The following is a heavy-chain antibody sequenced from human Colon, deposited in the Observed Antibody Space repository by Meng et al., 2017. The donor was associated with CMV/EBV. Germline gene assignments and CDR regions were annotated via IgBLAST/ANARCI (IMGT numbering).Heavy chain of an antibody. Sequence: LMQAVAEVKKHGASLKVSSNPYGYTFTGYKLDGGRQAPGQGLECMGWINPNSGGTNYAQKFQGRVTMTRDTSISTAYMELSRLRSDDTAVYYCATVSSGYYLYFQHWGQGTLVTVSS. J-gene: IGHJ1*01. V-gene: IGHV1-2*02. CDR2: INPNSGGT. D-gene: IGHD3-22*01. CDR1: GYTFTGYK. CDR3: ATVSSGYYLYFQH.